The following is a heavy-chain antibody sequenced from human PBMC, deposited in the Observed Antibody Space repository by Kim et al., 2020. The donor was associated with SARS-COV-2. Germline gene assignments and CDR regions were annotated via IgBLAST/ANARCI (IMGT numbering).Heavy chain of an antibody. CDR3: ARGGGNAYYPLDN. J-gene: IGHJ4*02. CDR2: ISGDGSST. V-gene: IGHV3-74*01. Sequence: GGSLRLSCVASGFTFSSYWMHWVRQAPGKGLVWVSRISGDGSSTNYPDSVKGRFTISRDNAKNTLYLQVNSLRAEDTAVYSCARGGGNAYYPLDNWGQGTLVTVSS. D-gene: IGHD3-16*01. CDR1: GFTFSSYW.